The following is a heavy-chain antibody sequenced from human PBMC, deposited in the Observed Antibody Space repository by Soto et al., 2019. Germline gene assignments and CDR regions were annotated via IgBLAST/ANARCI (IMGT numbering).Heavy chain of an antibody. V-gene: IGHV1-69*13. J-gene: IGHJ6*02. Sequence: GASVKVSCKASGGTFSGYAISWVRQAPGQGLEWMGGIIPIFGTANYAQKFQGRVTITADESTSTAYMELSSLRSEDTAVYYCARVNNCSSTSCYQDYYYYGMDVWGQGTTVTVSS. CDR1: GGTFSGYA. CDR2: IIPIFGTA. D-gene: IGHD2-2*01. CDR3: ARVNNCSSTSCYQDYYYYGMDV.